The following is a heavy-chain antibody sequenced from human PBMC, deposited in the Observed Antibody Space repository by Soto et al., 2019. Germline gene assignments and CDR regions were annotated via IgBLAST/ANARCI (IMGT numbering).Heavy chain of an antibody. CDR1: GYSFTTYW. J-gene: IGHJ6*02. CDR2: IDPSDSNT. CDR3: ARLSGNTAMITLLDSYYHYGMDV. Sequence: PGESLKISCKGSGYSFTTYWISWVRQVPGKGLEWMGRIDPSDSNTNYSPSFQGHVTISADKSISTAYLQWSSLKASDTAMYYCARLSGNTAMITLLDSYYHYGMDVWGQGTTATVSS. D-gene: IGHD5-18*01. V-gene: IGHV5-10-1*01.